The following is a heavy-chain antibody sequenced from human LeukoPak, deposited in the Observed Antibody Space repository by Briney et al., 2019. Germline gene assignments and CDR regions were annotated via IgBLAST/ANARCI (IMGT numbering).Heavy chain of an antibody. J-gene: IGHJ4*02. CDR2: IYYSGST. V-gene: IGHV4-59*01. CDR3: ARGKTTVTTCFDY. Sequence: PSETLSLTCTVSGGSISSYYWSWIRQPPGKGLEWIGYIYYSGSTNYNPSLKSRVTISVDTSKNQSSLKLSSVTAADTAVYYCARGKTTVTTCFDYWGQGTLVTVSS. D-gene: IGHD4-17*01. CDR1: GGSISSYY.